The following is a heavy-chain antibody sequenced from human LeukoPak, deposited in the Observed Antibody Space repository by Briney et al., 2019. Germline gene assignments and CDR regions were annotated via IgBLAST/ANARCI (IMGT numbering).Heavy chain of an antibody. D-gene: IGHD1-7*01. Sequence: GGSLRLSCAASGFTFSTYWMHWVRQAPGKGLVWVSLIDTDGSSTPYADSVKGRFTVSRDNAKNSLYLQMNSLRAEDTAVYYCASERYNWNYAFDYWGQGILVTVSS. J-gene: IGHJ4*02. CDR2: IDTDGSST. CDR3: ASERYNWNYAFDY. CDR1: GFTFSTYW. V-gene: IGHV3-74*01.